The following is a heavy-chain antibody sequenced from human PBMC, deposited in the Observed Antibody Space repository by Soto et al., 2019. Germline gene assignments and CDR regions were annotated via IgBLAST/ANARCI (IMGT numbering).Heavy chain of an antibody. CDR1: GGSIRSSNW. Sequence: SETLSLTCAVSGGSIRSSNWWSWVRQPPGKGLEWIGEIYHSGSTNYNPSLKSRVTISVDKSKNQFSLKLSSVTAADTAVYYCARDQLWFGETHVYYYYYGMDVWGQGTTVTVSS. D-gene: IGHD3-10*01. J-gene: IGHJ6*02. CDR2: IYHSGST. CDR3: ARDQLWFGETHVYYYYYGMDV. V-gene: IGHV4-4*02.